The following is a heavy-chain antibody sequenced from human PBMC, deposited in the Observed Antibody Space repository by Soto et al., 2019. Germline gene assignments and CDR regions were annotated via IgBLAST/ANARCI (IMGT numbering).Heavy chain of an antibody. V-gene: IGHV3-7*03. Sequence: PGGSLRLSCAASGFTLRISLMSWDRQAPGKGLEWVANIGPNGGAKHYVDSVTGRFAISRDNAKNSLSLEMNSLRDEDTAVYYCARGRSLDMWGQGTMVTV. CDR2: IGPNGGAK. J-gene: IGHJ3*02. CDR3: ARGRSLDM. CDR1: GFTLRISL.